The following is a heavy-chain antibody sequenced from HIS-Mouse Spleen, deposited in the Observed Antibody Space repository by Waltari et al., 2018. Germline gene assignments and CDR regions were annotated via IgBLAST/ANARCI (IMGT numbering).Heavy chain of an antibody. CDR3: AREIPYSSSWYDWYFDL. V-gene: IGHV4-39*07. J-gene: IGHJ2*01. D-gene: IGHD6-13*01. CDR1: GCSISSISYY. Sequence: QLQLQESGPGLVKPSETLSLPCTVSGCSISSISYYWGWIRQPPGKGLEWIGSIYYSGSTYYNPSLKSRVTISVDTSKNQFSLKLSSVTAADTAVYYCAREIPYSSSWYDWYFDLWGRGTLVTVSS. CDR2: IYYSGST.